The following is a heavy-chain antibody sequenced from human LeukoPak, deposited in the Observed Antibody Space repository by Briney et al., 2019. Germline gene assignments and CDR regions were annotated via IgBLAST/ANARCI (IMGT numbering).Heavy chain of an antibody. V-gene: IGHV1-2*02. Sequence: ASVKVSCKASGYTFTGYYMHWVRQAPGQGLEWMGWINPNSGGTNYAQKFQGRVTMTRDTSISTVYMELSRLRSDDTAVYYCARDQSWFDAFDIWGQGTMVTVSS. D-gene: IGHD3-9*01. CDR2: INPNSGGT. J-gene: IGHJ3*02. CDR1: GYTFTGYY. CDR3: ARDQSWFDAFDI.